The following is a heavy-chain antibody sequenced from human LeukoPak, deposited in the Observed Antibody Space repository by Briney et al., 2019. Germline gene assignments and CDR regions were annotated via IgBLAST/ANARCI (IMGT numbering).Heavy chain of an antibody. J-gene: IGHJ4*02. CDR2: ISGIGDTT. D-gene: IGHD3-10*01. Sequence: GGSLRLSCAASGCIFSTNAMHWVRQAPGKGLEWVSGISGIGDTTFYSDPVKGRFTISRDNSENTLYLQMNSLRVEDSAVYYCARDTYYYGSGSYYIAEYWGQGTLVTVSS. CDR1: GCIFSTNA. V-gene: IGHV3-23*01. CDR3: ARDTYYYGSGSYYIAEY.